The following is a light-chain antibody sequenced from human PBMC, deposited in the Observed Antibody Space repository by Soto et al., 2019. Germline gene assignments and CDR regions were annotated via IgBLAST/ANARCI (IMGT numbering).Light chain of an antibody. CDR2: EVS. CDR1: SSDVGAYNY. CDR3: TSYAGTYSFFYV. J-gene: IGLJ1*01. Sequence: QSVLTQPPSASGSPGQSVTISCTGTSSDVGAYNYVSWHQQLPGKAPKLIIYEVSKRPSGVPDRFSGSKSGNTASLTVSGLQAEDEADYYCTSYAGTYSFFYVFGTGTTVTGL. V-gene: IGLV2-8*01.